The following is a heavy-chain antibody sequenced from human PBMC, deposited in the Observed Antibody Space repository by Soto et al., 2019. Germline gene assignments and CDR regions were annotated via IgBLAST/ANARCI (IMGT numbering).Heavy chain of an antibody. D-gene: IGHD2-15*01. V-gene: IGHV4-39*01. CDR2: IHYSGST. CDR3: ARHDCKSPSCGPSDI. CDR1: GGSMSSSNYY. J-gene: IGHJ3*02. Sequence: QLQLQESGPGLVRPSETLSLTCTVSGGSMSSSNYYWGWIRQPPGKGLEWIGSIHYSGSTYYNPSLKSRVTISVDTSKNQFYLKLRSVTAADTSVYYCARHDCKSPSCGPSDIWGQGTMVTVSS.